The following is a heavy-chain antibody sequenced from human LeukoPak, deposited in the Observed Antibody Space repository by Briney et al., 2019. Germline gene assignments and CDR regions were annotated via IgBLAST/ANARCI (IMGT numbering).Heavy chain of an antibody. CDR3: TRDGQFDSAVCDY. D-gene: IGHD2-8*02. J-gene: IGHJ4*02. CDR2: ISRSGSDI. V-gene: IGHV3-48*03. CDR1: GFTFSTYE. Sequence: GGSLRLSCAAPGFTFSTYEMNWVRQAPGKGLDWISYISRSGSDIYYADSVKGRFTISRDNAKNSLYLQMNSLRVEDTAVYYCTRDGQFDSAVCDYWGQGTVVTVSS.